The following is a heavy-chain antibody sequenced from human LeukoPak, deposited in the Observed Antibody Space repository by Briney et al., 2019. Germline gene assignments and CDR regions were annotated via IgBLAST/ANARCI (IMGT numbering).Heavy chain of an antibody. J-gene: IGHJ4*02. Sequence: GGSLRLSCAASGFTFSSYDMHWVRQAIGKGLEWVSVIGTAGDTSYPGSVKGRFTISRENAENSLCLQMNSLRVGDTAVYYCARGAYYGSGSYYFDYWGQGTLVTVSS. V-gene: IGHV3-13*01. CDR2: IGTAGDT. D-gene: IGHD3-10*01. CDR1: GFTFSSYD. CDR3: ARGAYYGSGSYYFDY.